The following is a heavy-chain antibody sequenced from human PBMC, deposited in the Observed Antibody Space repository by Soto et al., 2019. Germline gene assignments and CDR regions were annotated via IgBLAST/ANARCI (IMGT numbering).Heavy chain of an antibody. CDR3: AKAAEITFGGDYYFDY. J-gene: IGHJ4*02. Sequence: PGGSLRLSCAASGFTFSSYAMSWVRQAPGKGLEWVSAISGSGGSTYYADSVKGRFTISRDNSKNTLYLQMNSLRAEDTAVYYCAKAAEITFGGDYYFDYWGQGTLVTVSS. D-gene: IGHD3-16*01. CDR1: GFTFSSYA. CDR2: ISGSGGST. V-gene: IGHV3-23*01.